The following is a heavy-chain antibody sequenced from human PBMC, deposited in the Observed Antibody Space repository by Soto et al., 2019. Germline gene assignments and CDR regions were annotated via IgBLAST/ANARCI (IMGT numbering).Heavy chain of an antibody. J-gene: IGHJ4*02. Sequence: PSETLSLTCTVSADSVTNYFWSWIRQPPGKGLEWIGHMYHGGRTNYSPSLKSRVTMSLDSSKNQFSLNLSSVTEADTAVYFCARDRGYCTNGVCPIFDFWGQGVLVTVSS. CDR1: ADSVTNYF. CDR2: MYHGGRT. D-gene: IGHD2-8*01. CDR3: ARDRGYCTNGVCPIFDF. V-gene: IGHV4-59*02.